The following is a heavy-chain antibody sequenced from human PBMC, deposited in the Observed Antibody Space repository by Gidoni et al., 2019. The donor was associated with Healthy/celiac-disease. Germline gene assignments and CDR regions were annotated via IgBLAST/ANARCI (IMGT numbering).Heavy chain of an antibody. V-gene: IGHV1-8*01. Sequence: QVQLVQSGAEVKKPGASVKVSCKASGYTFTSYDINWVRQATGQGLEWMGWMNPNSGNTGYAQKFQGRVTMTRNTSISTAYMELSSLRSEDTAVYYCARAMVRGWYYYYGMDVWGQGTTVTVSS. J-gene: IGHJ6*02. CDR2: MNPNSGNT. CDR1: GYTFTSYD. D-gene: IGHD3-10*01. CDR3: ARAMVRGWYYYYGMDV.